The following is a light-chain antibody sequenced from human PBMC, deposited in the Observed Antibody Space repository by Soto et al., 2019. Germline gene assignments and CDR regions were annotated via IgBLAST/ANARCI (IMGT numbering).Light chain of an antibody. CDR3: QSYDSSLSSV. V-gene: IGLV1-40*01. CDR1: NSNIGAGFD. Sequence: QSVLTQPPSVSGAPGQRVTISCTGSNSNIGAGFDVHWYQQLPGTAPKLLIYDNSNRPSGVPDRFSGSKSGTSASLAITGLQAEDEADYYCQSYDSSLSSVFGTGTKLTVL. CDR2: DNS. J-gene: IGLJ1*01.